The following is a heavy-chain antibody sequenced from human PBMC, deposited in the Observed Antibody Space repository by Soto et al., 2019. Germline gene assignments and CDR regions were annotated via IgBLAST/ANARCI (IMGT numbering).Heavy chain of an antibody. D-gene: IGHD6-13*01. CDR3: AYSSTPFDY. CDR1: GFTFSSYA. CDR2: ISGSGGST. Sequence: EVQLLESGGGLVQPGGSLRLSCAASGFTFSSYAMSWVRQAPGKGLEWVSAISGSGGSTYYADSVKGRFTISRDNSKNTLYLQMNGLGDEDTAVYYCAYSSTPFDYWGQGTLVTVSS. J-gene: IGHJ4*02. V-gene: IGHV3-23*01.